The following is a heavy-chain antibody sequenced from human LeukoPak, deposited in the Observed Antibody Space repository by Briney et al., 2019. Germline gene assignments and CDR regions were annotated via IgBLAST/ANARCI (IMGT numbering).Heavy chain of an antibody. V-gene: IGHV3-48*04. D-gene: IGHD1-26*01. Sequence: GGSLRLSCAASGLTISSYSMNWVRQAPGKGLQWVSYISSSGSTIYYADSVKGRFTISRDNAKNSLYLQMNSLRAEDTAVYYCAREVGATSFFDYWGQGTLVTVSS. CDR3: AREVGATSFFDY. CDR2: ISSSGSTI. J-gene: IGHJ4*02. CDR1: GLTISSYS.